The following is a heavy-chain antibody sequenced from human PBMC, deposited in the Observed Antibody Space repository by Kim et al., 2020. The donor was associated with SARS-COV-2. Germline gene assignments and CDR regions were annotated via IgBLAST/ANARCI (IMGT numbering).Heavy chain of an antibody. CDR3: AGAEYCSSTSCYDFEAGMDV. V-gene: IGHV1-18*04. J-gene: IGHJ6*02. Sequence: ASVKVSCKASGYTFTSYGISWVRPAPGQGLEWMGWISAYNGNTNYAQKLQGRVTMTTDTSTSTAYMELRSLRSDDTAVYYCAGAEYCSSTSCYDFEAGMDVWGQGTTFTVSS. CDR2: ISAYNGNT. D-gene: IGHD2-2*01. CDR1: GYTFTSYG.